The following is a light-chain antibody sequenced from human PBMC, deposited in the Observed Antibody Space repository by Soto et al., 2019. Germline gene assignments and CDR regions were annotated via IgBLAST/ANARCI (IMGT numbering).Light chain of an antibody. CDR1: SGHSSYI. CDR2: LEGSGSY. Sequence: QLVLTQSSSASASLGSSVKLTCTLSSGHSSYIIAWHQQQPGKAPRYLMKLEGSGSYNKGSGVPDRFSGSSSRADRYLTISNLQFEDEADYYCETWDSNTRVFGGGTKVTVL. CDR3: ETWDSNTRV. J-gene: IGLJ3*02. V-gene: IGLV4-60*02.